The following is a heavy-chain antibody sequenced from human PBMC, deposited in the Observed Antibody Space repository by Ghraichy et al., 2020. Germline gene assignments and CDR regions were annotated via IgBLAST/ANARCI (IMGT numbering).Heavy chain of an antibody. Sequence: SETLSLTCAVYGGSFSGYYWSWIRQPPGKGLEWIGEINHSGSTNYNPSLESRVTISVDTSKNQFSLKLSSVTAADTAVYYCARGWGVRYSYGVRGCMDVWGQGTTVTVSS. D-gene: IGHD5-18*01. V-gene: IGHV4-34*01. CDR1: GGSFSGYY. J-gene: IGHJ6*02. CDR3: ARGWGVRYSYGVRGCMDV. CDR2: INHSGST.